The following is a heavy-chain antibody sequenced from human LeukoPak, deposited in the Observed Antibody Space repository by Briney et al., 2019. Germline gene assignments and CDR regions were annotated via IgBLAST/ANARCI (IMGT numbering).Heavy chain of an antibody. CDR3: AREEPAGTLYY. J-gene: IGHJ4*02. D-gene: IGHD6-13*01. CDR2: ISYDGSNK. CDR1: GFTFSSYA. V-gene: IGHV3-30-3*01. Sequence: GRSLRLSCAASGFTFSSYAMHWVRQAPGKGLEWVAVISYDGSNKYYADSVKGRFTISRDNSKNTLYLQMNSLRAEDTAVYYCAREEPAGTLYYWGQGTLVTVSS.